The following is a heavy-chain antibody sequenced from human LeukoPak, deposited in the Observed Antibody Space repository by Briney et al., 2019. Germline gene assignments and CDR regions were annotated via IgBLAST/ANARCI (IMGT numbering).Heavy chain of an antibody. D-gene: IGHD3-22*01. Sequence: ASVKVSCKASGYTFTSYGISWVRQAPGQGLEWMGWISAYSGNTNYAQKLQGRVTMTTDTSTSTAYMELRSLRSDDTAVYYCARDFDSSGYSHFNWFDPWGQGTLVTVSS. CDR3: ARDFDSSGYSHFNWFDP. V-gene: IGHV1-18*01. J-gene: IGHJ5*02. CDR1: GYTFTSYG. CDR2: ISAYSGNT.